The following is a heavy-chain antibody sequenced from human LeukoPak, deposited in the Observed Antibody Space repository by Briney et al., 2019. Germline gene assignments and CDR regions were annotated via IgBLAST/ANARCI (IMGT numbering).Heavy chain of an antibody. CDR1: GYTFTDYD. CDR3: ARNGRVRRVVKDLFEY. J-gene: IGHJ4*02. CDR2: VSPYNGNT. V-gene: IGHV1-18*01. Sequence: ASVRVSCKTSGYTFTDYDITWVRQAPGQGLEWMGRVSPYNGNTYYSQRFQDRVTITKDTSTGTAYMDLRKLRTDDTAMYYCARNGRVRRVVKDLFEYWGQGTLVAVSS. D-gene: IGHD3-10*01.